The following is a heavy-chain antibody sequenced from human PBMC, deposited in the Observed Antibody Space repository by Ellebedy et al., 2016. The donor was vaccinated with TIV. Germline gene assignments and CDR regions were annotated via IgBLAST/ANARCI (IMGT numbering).Heavy chain of an antibody. Sequence: GGSLRLSXVASGFIFSSNNMNWVRQAPGKGLEWVSSSSRSSSHIYYADSVKGRFTISRDNAKNSVYLQMNNVRVEDSALYYCAGNLMDVWGKGTRVTVSS. J-gene: IGHJ6*03. CDR2: SSRSSSHI. V-gene: IGHV3-21*06. CDR3: AGNLMDV. CDR1: GFIFSSNN.